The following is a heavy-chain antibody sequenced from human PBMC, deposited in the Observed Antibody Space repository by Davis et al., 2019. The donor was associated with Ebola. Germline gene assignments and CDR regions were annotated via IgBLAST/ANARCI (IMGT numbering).Heavy chain of an antibody. CDR1: VITFSSYA. D-gene: IGHD4-17*01. V-gene: IGHV3-23*01. CDR3: ARDLMTTVTNYFGY. CDR2: ISGSGGTT. J-gene: IGHJ4*02. Sequence: GESLKISCADSVITFSSYAMTWVRQAPGKGLEWVSAISGSGGTTYYAGSVKGRFTVSRDNSKNTLYLQMNSLRAEDTAVYYCARDLMTTVTNYFGYWGQGTLVTVSS.